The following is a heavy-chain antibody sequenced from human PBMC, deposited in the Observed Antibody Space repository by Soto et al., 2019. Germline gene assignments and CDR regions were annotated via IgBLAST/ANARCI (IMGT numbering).Heavy chain of an antibody. CDR1: GFTFSSYA. J-gene: IGHJ4*02. D-gene: IGHD2-15*01. Sequence: LSLTCAASGFTFSSYAMSWVRQAPGKGLEWVSAISGSGGSTYYADSVKGRFTISRDNSKNTLYLQMNSLRAEDTAVYYCAKGPLVVVAARYYFDYWGQGTLVTVSS. V-gene: IGHV3-23*01. CDR3: AKGPLVVVAARYYFDY. CDR2: ISGSGGST.